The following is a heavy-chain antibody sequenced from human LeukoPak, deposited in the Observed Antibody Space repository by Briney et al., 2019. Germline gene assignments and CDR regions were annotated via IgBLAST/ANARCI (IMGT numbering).Heavy chain of an antibody. Sequence: PGGSLRLSCAASGFTFSTNYVSWVRQAPGKGLEGVSVIYRGGGTAYADSVKDRFTISRDNFKNMVYLHMNSLKAEDTAVYYCARDVIYASEIYSYGDCLGQGTLVTVSS. CDR2: IYRGGGT. V-gene: IGHV3-66*01. J-gene: IGHJ4*02. CDR3: ARDVIYASEIYSYGDC. D-gene: IGHD3-16*01. CDR1: GFTFSTNY.